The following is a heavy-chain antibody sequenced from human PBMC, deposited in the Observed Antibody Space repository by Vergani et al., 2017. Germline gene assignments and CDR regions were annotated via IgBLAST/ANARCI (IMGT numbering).Heavy chain of an antibody. V-gene: IGHV1-69*01. CDR3: SRGPLAYCGGDCYPARYYYYMDV. CDR2: IIPIFGTA. CDR1: GGTFSSYA. Sequence: QVQLVQSGAEVKKPGSSVKVSCKASGGTFSSYAISWVRQAPGQGLEWMGGIIPIFGTANYAQKFQGRVTITADESTSTAYMELSSLRSEDTAVYYWSRGPLAYCGGDCYPARYYYYMDVWGKGTTVTVSS. D-gene: IGHD2-21*02. J-gene: IGHJ6*03.